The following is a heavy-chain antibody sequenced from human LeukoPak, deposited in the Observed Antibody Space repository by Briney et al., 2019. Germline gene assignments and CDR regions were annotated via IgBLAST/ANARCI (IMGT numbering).Heavy chain of an antibody. J-gene: IGHJ6*03. CDR1: GFTFSSYS. V-gene: IGHV3-21*01. CDR3: ARDFRAVAESYYYYYMDV. Sequence: GGSLRLSCAASGFTFSSYSMNWVRQAPGKGLEWVSSISRSSSYIYYANSVRGRFTISRDNARNSLYLQMNSLRAEDTAVYYCARDFRAVAESYYYYYMDVWGKGTTVTVSS. CDR2: ISRSSSYI. D-gene: IGHD6-19*01.